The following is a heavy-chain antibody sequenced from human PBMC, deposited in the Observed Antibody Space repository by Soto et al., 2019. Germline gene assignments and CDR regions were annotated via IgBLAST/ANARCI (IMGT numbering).Heavy chain of an antibody. CDR2: IIPIFGTA. J-gene: IGHJ3*02. Sequence: AASVKVSCKASGGTFSSYAISWVRQAPGQGLEWMGGIIPIFGTANYAQKFQGRVTITADESTSTAYMELSSLRSEDTAVYYCASGGPYDAFDIWGQGTMVTVSS. CDR3: ASGGPYDAFDI. CDR1: GGTFSSYA. V-gene: IGHV1-69*13.